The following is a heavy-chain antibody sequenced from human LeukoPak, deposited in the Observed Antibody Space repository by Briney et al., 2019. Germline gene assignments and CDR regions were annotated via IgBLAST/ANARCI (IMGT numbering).Heavy chain of an antibody. CDR2: INHSGST. J-gene: IGHJ4*02. CDR1: GGSFSGYY. V-gene: IGHV4-34*01. Sequence: SETLSLTCAVYGGSFSGYYWSWIRQPPGKGLEWIGEINHSGSTNYNPSLKSRITISVDTSKNQFSLKLSSVTAADTAVYYCARGSWYYYDSSVEFFDYWGQGTLVTVSS. D-gene: IGHD3-22*01. CDR3: ARGSWYYYDSSVEFFDY.